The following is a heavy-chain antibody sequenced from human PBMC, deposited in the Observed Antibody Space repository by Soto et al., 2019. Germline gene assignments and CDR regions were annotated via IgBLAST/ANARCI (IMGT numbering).Heavy chain of an antibody. Sequence: ASVKVSCKASGYTFTSYGISWVRQAPGQGLEWMGWISAYNGNTNYAQKLQGRVTMTTDTSTSTAYMELRSLRSDDTAVYYCARDRASVVVAAPYYFDYWGQGTLVTVSS. J-gene: IGHJ4*02. CDR2: ISAYNGNT. V-gene: IGHV1-18*01. CDR3: ARDRASVVVAAPYYFDY. D-gene: IGHD2-15*01. CDR1: GYTFTSYG.